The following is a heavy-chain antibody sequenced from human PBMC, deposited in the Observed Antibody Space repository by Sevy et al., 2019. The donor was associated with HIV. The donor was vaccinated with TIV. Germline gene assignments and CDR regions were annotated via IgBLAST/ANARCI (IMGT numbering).Heavy chain of an antibody. D-gene: IGHD2-8*02. V-gene: IGHV3-15*01. Sequence: GGSLRLSCAASGFTFTYAWMTWVRQAPGKGLEWLGRIKSRADGGTIDYAASVKGTFRISRDDSKNTLYMQMNSLKTEDTGVYYCSTDPIIVLLVTDGMDVWGQGTSVTVSS. J-gene: IGHJ6*02. CDR3: STDPIIVLLVTDGMDV. CDR1: GFTFTYAW. CDR2: IKSRADGGTI.